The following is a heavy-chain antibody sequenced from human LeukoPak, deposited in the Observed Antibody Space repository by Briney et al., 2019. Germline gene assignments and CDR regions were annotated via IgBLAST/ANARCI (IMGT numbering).Heavy chain of an antibody. CDR3: ANEPNDYSSSFYYYYYMDV. Sequence: PGGSLRLSCAVSGFTFRSYAMSWVRQPPGRALEWVSAIRGRGCSTFYADAAKERITISRDNSKNKQYLQMNSLTAEETAVYYCANEPNDYSSSFYYYYYMDVWGKGTTVTVSS. D-gene: IGHD6-6*01. CDR2: IRGRGCST. J-gene: IGHJ6*03. CDR1: GFTFRSYA. V-gene: IGHV3-23*01.